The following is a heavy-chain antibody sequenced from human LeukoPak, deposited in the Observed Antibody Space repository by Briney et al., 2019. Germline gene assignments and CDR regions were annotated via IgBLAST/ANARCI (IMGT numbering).Heavy chain of an antibody. CDR2: ISWNSGSI. D-gene: IGHD5-18*01. CDR1: GFTFDDYA. CDR3: ARVRNTAIAINYFDY. J-gene: IGHJ4*02. Sequence: PGRSLRLSCAASGFTFDDYAMHWVRQAPGKGLEWVSGISWNSGSISYADSVKGRFTISRDNAKNSLYLQMNSLRAEDTALYDCARVRNTAIAINYFDYWGQGTLVTVSS. V-gene: IGHV3-9*01.